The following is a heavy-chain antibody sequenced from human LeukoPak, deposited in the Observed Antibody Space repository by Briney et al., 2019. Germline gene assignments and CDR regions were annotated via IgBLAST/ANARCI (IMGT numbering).Heavy chain of an antibody. CDR2: TFYTGRT. CDR1: GDSIISNIYW. D-gene: IGHD3/OR15-3a*01. CDR3: ARRRHNFDFYDV. J-gene: IGHJ3*01. V-gene: IGHV4-39*01. Sequence: PSETLSLTCTVSGDSIISNIYWWDWVRLPQGKGLEWIGATFYTGRTFYSPSLKSRVTISVDTSKNQFSLDLRSATAADTAVYYCARRRHNFDFYDVWGQGTRVTVSS.